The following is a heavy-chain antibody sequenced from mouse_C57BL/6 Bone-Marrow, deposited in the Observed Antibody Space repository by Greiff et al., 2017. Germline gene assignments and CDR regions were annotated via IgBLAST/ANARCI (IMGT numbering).Heavy chain of an antibody. CDR2: IYPGDGDT. CDR3: ARESYYGSSYGYFDV. CDR1: GYAFSSHC. D-gene: IGHD1-1*01. J-gene: IGHJ1*03. Sequence: QVQLQQSGAELVKPGASVKISCKASGYAFSSHCMHWVKQRPGKGLEWIGQIYPGDGDTNYNGKFKGKATLTADKSSSTAYMQLSSLTSEDSAVYFCARESYYGSSYGYFDVWGTGTTVTVSS. V-gene: IGHV1-80*01.